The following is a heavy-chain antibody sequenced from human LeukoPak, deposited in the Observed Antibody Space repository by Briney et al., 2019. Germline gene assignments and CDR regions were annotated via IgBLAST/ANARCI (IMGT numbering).Heavy chain of an antibody. V-gene: IGHV3-30*04. CDR2: ISYDGSNK. Sequence: GGSLRLSCAASGFTFSSYAMHWVRQAPGKGLEWVAVISYDGSNKYYADSVKGRFTISRDNSKNTLYLQMNSLRAEDTAVYYCARGGGWDSNYYYYYYMDVWGKGTTVTVSS. D-gene: IGHD4-11*01. J-gene: IGHJ6*03. CDR1: GFTFSSYA. CDR3: ARGGGWDSNYYYYYYMDV.